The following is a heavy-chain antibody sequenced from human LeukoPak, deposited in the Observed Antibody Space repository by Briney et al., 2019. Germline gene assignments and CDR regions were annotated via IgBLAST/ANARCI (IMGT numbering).Heavy chain of an antibody. D-gene: IGHD1-26*01. CDR2: IKQDESEK. CDR3: AISGSYWGWAH. J-gene: IGHJ4*02. V-gene: IGHV3-7*01. CDR1: GFTFSTYW. Sequence: GGSLRLSCAASGFTFSTYWMSWVRQAPGKGLEWVANIKQDESEKYYVDSVKGRFTISRDNAKNSLYLQMNSLRAEDTAVYYCAISGSYWGWAHWGQGTLVTVSS.